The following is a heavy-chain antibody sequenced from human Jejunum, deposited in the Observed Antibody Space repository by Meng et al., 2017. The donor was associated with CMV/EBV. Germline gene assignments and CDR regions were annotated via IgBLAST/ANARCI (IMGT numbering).Heavy chain of an antibody. J-gene: IGHJ4*02. D-gene: IGHD3-16*01. Sequence: SEYTFSDYYMHWVRQAPGQGLEWMGYINPYTGDTNYAQDFRGRVTMTRDTSTNTAYMELTRLRSDDTALYYCAKDGGSYLDYYFDYWGQGTLVTVSS. CDR1: EYTFSDYY. V-gene: IGHV1-2*02. CDR3: AKDGGSYLDYYFDY. CDR2: INPYTGDT.